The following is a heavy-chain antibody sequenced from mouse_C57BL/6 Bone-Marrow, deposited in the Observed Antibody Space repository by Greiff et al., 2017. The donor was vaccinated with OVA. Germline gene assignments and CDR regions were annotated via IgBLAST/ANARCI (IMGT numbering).Heavy chain of an antibody. D-gene: IGHD1-2*01. Sequence: QVQLKESGPGLVQPSQSLSITCTVSGFSLTSYGVHWVRQSPGKGLEWLGVIWSGGSTDYNAAFISRLSISKDNSKSQVFFKMNSLQADDTAIYYCARNRRRGLHWYFDVWGTGTTVTVSS. CDR3: ARNRRRGLHWYFDV. V-gene: IGHV2-2*01. J-gene: IGHJ1*03. CDR1: GFSLTSYG. CDR2: IWSGGST.